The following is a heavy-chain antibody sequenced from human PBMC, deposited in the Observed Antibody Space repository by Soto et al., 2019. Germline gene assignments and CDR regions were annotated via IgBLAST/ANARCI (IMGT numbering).Heavy chain of an antibody. CDR1: GGSFSGYY. CDR2: INHSGST. CDR3: ARDVRYCSSTSCYEEFYYYYYMDV. J-gene: IGHJ6*03. V-gene: IGHV4-34*01. Sequence: SETLSLTCAVYGGSFSGYYWSWIRQPPGKGLEWIGEINHSGSTNYNPSLKSRVTISVETSKNQFSLKLSSVTAADTAVYYCARDVRYCSSTSCYEEFYYYYYMDVWGKGTTVTVSS. D-gene: IGHD2-2*01.